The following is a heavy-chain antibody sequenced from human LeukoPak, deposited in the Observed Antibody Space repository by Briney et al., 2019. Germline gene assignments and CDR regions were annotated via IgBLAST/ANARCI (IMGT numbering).Heavy chain of an antibody. J-gene: IGHJ4*02. CDR3: ARDPEGYSYGGLDY. D-gene: IGHD5-18*01. V-gene: IGHV3-7*01. CDR1: GFIFSTSW. Sequence: GGSLRLSCTASGFIFSTSWMTWVRQAPGKGLEWVANINLDGSEKYYVDSVKGRFTISRDNAKNSLYLQMNSLRAEDTAVYYCARDPEGYSYGGLDYWGQGTLVTVSS. CDR2: INLDGSEK.